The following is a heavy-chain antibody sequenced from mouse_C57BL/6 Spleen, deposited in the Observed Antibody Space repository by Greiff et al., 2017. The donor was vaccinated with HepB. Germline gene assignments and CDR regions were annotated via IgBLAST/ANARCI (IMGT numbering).Heavy chain of an antibody. CDR2: ISSGSSTI. V-gene: IGHV5-17*01. D-gene: IGHD1-1*01. CDR3: AREDYGRYFDY. J-gene: IGHJ2*01. Sequence: DVKLVESGGGLVKPGGSLKLSCAASGFTFSDYGMHWVRQAPEKGLEWVAYISSGSSTIYYADTVKGRFTISRDNAKNTLFLQMTSLRSEDTAMYYCAREDYGRYFDYWGQGTTLTVSS. CDR1: GFTFSDYG.